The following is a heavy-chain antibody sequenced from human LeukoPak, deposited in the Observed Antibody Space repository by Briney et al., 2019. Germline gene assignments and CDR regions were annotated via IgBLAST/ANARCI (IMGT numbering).Heavy chain of an antibody. CDR2: ISTYNGKT. Sequence: GASVKVSCKASGYTFTRYGITWVRQAPGQGLEWMGWISTYNGKTNYAQKVQDRVTMTTDTSTSTVYTELRSLRSDDTALYFCARDFSNFSYGTWFDPWGQGTLVTVSS. V-gene: IGHV1-18*01. D-gene: IGHD1-1*01. CDR3: ARDFSNFSYGTWFDP. J-gene: IGHJ5*02. CDR1: GYTFTRYG.